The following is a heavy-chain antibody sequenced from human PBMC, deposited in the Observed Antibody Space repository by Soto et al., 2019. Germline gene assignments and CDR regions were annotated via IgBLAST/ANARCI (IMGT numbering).Heavy chain of an antibody. D-gene: IGHD1-1*01. J-gene: IGHJ6*03. V-gene: IGHV4-59*01. Sequence: SETLSLTCTVSGGSISSYYWSWIRQPPGKGLEWIGYIYYSGSTNYNPSLKSRVTISVDTSKNQFSLKLSSVTAADTAVYYCARNDNAGYYYMDVWGKGTTVTV. CDR3: ARNDNAGYYYMDV. CDR2: IYYSGST. CDR1: GGSISSYY.